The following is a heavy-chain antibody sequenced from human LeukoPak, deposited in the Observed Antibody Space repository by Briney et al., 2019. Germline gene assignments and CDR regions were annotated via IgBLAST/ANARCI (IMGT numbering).Heavy chain of an antibody. V-gene: IGHV3-74*01. CDR3: ARAPSEIGGYYPEYFRH. J-gene: IGHJ1*01. CDR2: IKSDGST. Sequence: GGSLRLSCAASGFTFSTYWMHWVRQAPGKGLVWVSRIKSDGSTNYADSVKGRFTISRDKAKNTGSLQMNSLRPEDTGVYYCARAPSEIGGYYPEYFRHWGQGTLVTVSS. D-gene: IGHD3-22*01. CDR1: GFTFSTYW.